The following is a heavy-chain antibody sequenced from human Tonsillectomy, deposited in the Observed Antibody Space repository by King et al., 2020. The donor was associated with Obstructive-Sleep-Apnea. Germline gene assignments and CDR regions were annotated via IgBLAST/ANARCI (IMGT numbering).Heavy chain of an antibody. CDR2: IYSGGST. CDR1: GFTVSSNY. V-gene: IGHV3-66*01. Sequence: EVQLVESGGGLVQPGGSLRLSCAASGFTVSSNYMSWVRQAPGKGLEWVSVIYSGGSTYYADSVKGRFTISRDNSQNALYLQMNSLGAEDTPIYYCARDSHYYDSSGYLGDAFDIWGQGTMVTVSS. D-gene: IGHD3-22*01. J-gene: IGHJ3*02. CDR3: ARDSHYYDSSGYLGDAFDI.